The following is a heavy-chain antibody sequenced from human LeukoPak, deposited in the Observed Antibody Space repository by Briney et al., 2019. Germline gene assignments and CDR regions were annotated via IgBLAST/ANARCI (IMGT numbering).Heavy chain of an antibody. CDR3: ARGMGMTTVTNFDY. Sequence: PGGSLRLSCAASGFTFSSYSMNWVRQAPEKGLEWVSSISSSSSYIYYADSVKGRFTISRDNAKNSLYLQMNSLRAEGTAVYYCARGMGMTTVTNFDYWGQGTLVTVSS. V-gene: IGHV3-21*01. J-gene: IGHJ4*02. D-gene: IGHD4-17*01. CDR1: GFTFSSYS. CDR2: ISSSSSYI.